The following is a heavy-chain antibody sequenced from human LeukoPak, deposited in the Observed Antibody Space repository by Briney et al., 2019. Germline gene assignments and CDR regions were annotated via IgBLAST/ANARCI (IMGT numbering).Heavy chain of an antibody. Sequence: PGGSLRLSCAASGSTFSTYWMTWVRQAPGKGLEWVASINQDGSGKYYVDSVKGRFTISRDNAQKSLYLEMNSLRAEDTAVYYCARAVTSTEGYWGQGTLVTVSS. CDR2: INQDGSGK. CDR3: ARAVTSTEGY. CDR1: GSTFSTYW. D-gene: IGHD4-17*01. J-gene: IGHJ4*02. V-gene: IGHV3-7*03.